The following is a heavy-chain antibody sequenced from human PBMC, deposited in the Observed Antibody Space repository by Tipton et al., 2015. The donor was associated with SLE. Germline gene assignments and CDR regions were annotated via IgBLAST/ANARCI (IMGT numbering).Heavy chain of an antibody. CDR1: GASLSSFF. D-gene: IGHD7-27*01. CDR2: INHSGNT. CDR3: ARLTPWGYDY. V-gene: IGHV4-34*01. Sequence: TLSLTCTVSGASLSSFFWAWIRQPPGKGLEWIGEINHSGNTNYNPSLKSRVTISVDTSKNQFSLKLSSVTAADTAVYYCARLTPWGYDYWGPGMLVTVSS. J-gene: IGHJ4*02.